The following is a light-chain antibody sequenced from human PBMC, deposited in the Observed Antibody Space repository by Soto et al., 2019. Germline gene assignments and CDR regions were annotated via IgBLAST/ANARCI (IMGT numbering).Light chain of an antibody. CDR1: QSISSW. CDR3: QQYNTFPFT. Sequence: DIQMTQSPSALSESVGDRVTITCRASQSISSWLAWYQQKPGKAPNLLISKASSLESGVPSRFSGSGSGTEFTLTISSLQPDDFATYYCQQYNTFPFTFGPGTKVDIK. V-gene: IGKV1-5*03. J-gene: IGKJ3*01. CDR2: KAS.